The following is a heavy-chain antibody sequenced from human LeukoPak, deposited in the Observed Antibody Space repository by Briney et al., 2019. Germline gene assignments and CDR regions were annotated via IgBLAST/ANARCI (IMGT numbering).Heavy chain of an antibody. CDR2: IYHSGST. V-gene: IGHV4-30-2*01. J-gene: IGHJ4*02. D-gene: IGHD3-10*01. Sequence: SETLSLTCTVSGGSISSGDYYWSWIRQPPGKGLEWIGYIYHSGSTYYNPSLKSRVTISVDTSKNQFSLKLSSVTAADTAVYYCARTLWFGELVVDYWGQGTLVTVSS. CDR3: ARTLWFGELVVDY. CDR1: GGSISSGDYY.